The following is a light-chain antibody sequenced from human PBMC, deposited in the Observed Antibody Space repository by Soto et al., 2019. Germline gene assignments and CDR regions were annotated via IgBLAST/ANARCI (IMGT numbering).Light chain of an antibody. CDR1: QSVGTK. CDR3: QQYGSSPRT. CDR2: GAS. Sequence: IVMTQSPATLSVSPGERANLSCRASQSVGTKLAWYQQKPGQAPRLLIYGASSRATGIPDRFSGSGSGTDFTLTISRLEPEDFAVYYCQQYGSSPRTFGQGTKVDIK. J-gene: IGKJ1*01. V-gene: IGKV3-20*01.